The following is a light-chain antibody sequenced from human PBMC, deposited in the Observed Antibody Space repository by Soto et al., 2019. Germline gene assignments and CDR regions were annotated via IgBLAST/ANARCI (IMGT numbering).Light chain of an antibody. J-gene: IGKJ5*01. CDR1: QSVSNTF. V-gene: IGKV3-20*01. CDR2: GAS. Sequence: ENVLTQSPGTLSLSPGERATLSCRAGQSVSNTFLAWYQQKPGQAPRLLIYGASNRATGIPDRFSGSGSGTDFTLTISSLQPDDFATYYCQQYNSYFYTFGQGTRLEIK. CDR3: QQYNSYFYT.